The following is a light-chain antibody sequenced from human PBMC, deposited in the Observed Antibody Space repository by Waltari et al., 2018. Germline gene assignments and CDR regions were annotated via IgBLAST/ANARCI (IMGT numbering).Light chain of an antibody. V-gene: IGKV1-33*01. CDR1: QDISNS. CDR3: QRYANLRLT. CDR2: DAS. Sequence: DIQMTQSLSSLSASVGDRVTITCQASQDISNSLNWYQQRPGKAPKLLIYDASNLETGVPSRFSGSGSGTDFIFTISSLQPEDIATYYCQRYANLRLTFGGGTKVEI. J-gene: IGKJ4*01.